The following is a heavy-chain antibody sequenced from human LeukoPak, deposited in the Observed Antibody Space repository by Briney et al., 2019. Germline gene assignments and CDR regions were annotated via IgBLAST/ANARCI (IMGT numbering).Heavy chain of an antibody. D-gene: IGHD4-23*01. V-gene: IGHV3-21*01. CDR1: GFTFSSYN. CDR3: ARDGDTVLTRGYYYYMDV. CDR2: ITSSSSYI. J-gene: IGHJ6*03. Sequence: GGSLILSCAASGFTFSSYNMNWVRQAPGKGPEWVSSITSSSSYIYYADSVKGRFTISRDNARNSLYLQMNSLRAEDTALYYCARDGDTVLTRGYYYYMDVWGKGTTVTVSS.